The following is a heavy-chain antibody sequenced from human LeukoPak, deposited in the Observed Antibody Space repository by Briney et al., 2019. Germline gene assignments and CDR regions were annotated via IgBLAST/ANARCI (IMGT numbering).Heavy chain of an antibody. J-gene: IGHJ4*02. V-gene: IGHV3-30*18. CDR2: ISYDGSNK. D-gene: IGHD3-16*02. CDR1: GFTFSSYG. CDR3: AKLGSGLRLGELSTRIDY. Sequence: GGSLRLSCAASGFTFSSYGMHWVRQAPGKGLEWVAVISYDGSNKYYADSVKGRFTISRDNSKNTLYLQMNSLRAEDTAVYYCAKLGSGLRLGELSTRIDYWGQGTLVTVSS.